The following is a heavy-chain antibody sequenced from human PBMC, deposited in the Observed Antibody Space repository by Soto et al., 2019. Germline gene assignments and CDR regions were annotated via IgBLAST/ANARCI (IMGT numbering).Heavy chain of an antibody. D-gene: IGHD1-26*01. CDR1: GGTFSTYS. CDR2: IIPIFGTA. V-gene: IGHV1-69*06. J-gene: IGHJ4*02. Sequence: ASVKVSCKTSGGTFSTYSIVWVRQAPGEGLEWMGGIIPIFGTANYAQKFQDRVTITADKSTNTAFMELSSLKSEDTAMYYCASSSGNNYGVGTNYYFDYWGQGTLVTVSS. CDR3: ASSSGNNYGVGTNYYFDY.